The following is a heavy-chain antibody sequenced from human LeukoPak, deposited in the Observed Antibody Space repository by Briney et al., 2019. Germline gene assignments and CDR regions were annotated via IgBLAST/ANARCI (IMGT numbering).Heavy chain of an antibody. CDR2: INHTGST. D-gene: IGHD6-13*01. CDR1: GGSFSGYY. Sequence: PSETLSLTCAVYGGSFSGYYWSWIRQPPGKGLEWIGEINHTGSTNYNPSLKSRVTTSVDTSKIQFSLKLKSVTAADTAVYYCSREVGFGSSGYPHCGQGTLVTVSS. V-gene: IGHV4-34*01. J-gene: IGHJ4*02. CDR3: SREVGFGSSGYPH.